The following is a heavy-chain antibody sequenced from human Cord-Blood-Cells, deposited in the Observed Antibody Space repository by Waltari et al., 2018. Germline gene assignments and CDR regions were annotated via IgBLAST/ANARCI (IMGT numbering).Heavy chain of an antibody. CDR2: IYWDDDK. CDR1: GLSLSTSGVA. CDR3: ALGYSSSWYVY. V-gene: IGHV2-5*02. Sequence: QITLKESGPTLVKPTQTLTLTCTFSGLSLSTSGVAVGWIRQPPGKALEWLALIYWDDDKRYSPSLKSRLTITKDTSKNQVVLTMTNMDPVDTATYYCALGYSSSWYVYWGQGTLVTVSS. D-gene: IGHD6-13*01. J-gene: IGHJ4*02.